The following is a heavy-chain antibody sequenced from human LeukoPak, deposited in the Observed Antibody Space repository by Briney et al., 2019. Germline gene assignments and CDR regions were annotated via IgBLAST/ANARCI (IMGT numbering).Heavy chain of an antibody. J-gene: IGHJ4*02. D-gene: IGHD3-10*01. CDR1: GFTFSTYA. CDR3: AKDPRKGYYGSGTYGDY. Sequence: GGSLRLSCAASGFTFSTYAINWVRQAPGKGLEWVSAISGSGGSTYYADSVKGRFTISRDNSKNTLYLQMNSLRAEDTAVYYCAKDPRKGYYGSGTYGDYWGQGTLVTVSS. CDR2: ISGSGGST. V-gene: IGHV3-23*01.